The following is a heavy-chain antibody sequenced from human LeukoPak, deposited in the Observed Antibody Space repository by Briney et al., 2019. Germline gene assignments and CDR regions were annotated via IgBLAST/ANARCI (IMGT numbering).Heavy chain of an antibody. CDR1: GGTFSSYA. Sequence: ASVKVSCKASGGTFSSYAISWVRQAPGQGLEWMEGIIPIFGTANYAQKFQGRVTITADESTSTAYMELSSLRSEDTAVYYCAVDMVRGPLVDYWGQGTLVTVSS. D-gene: IGHD3-10*01. J-gene: IGHJ4*02. CDR2: IIPIFGTA. CDR3: AVDMVRGPLVDY. V-gene: IGHV1-69*13.